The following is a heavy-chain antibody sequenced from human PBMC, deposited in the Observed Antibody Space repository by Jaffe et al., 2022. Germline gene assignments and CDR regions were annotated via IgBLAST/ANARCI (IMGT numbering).Heavy chain of an antibody. Sequence: EVQLVESGGGLVQPGGSLRLSCAASGFTFSSYEMNWVRQAPGKGLEWVSYISSSGSTIYYADSVKGRFTISRDNAKNSLYLQMNSLRAEDTAVYYCARGMEAAAEDYYYYYYMDVWGKGTTVTVSS. J-gene: IGHJ6*03. V-gene: IGHV3-48*03. CDR1: GFTFSSYE. CDR3: ARGMEAAAEDYYYYYYMDV. D-gene: IGHD6-13*01. CDR2: ISSSGSTI.